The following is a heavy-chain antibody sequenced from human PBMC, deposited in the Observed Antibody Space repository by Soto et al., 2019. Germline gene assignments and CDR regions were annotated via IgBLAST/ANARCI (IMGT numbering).Heavy chain of an antibody. Sequence: GGSLRLSCAASGFTFSSYGMHWVRQAPGKGLEWVAVIWYDGSNKYYADSVKGRFTISRDNSKNTLYLKMNSLRAEDTAVYYCGRADGFLTVYYTCDYGGQGTLVTVPS. D-gene: IGHD3-9*01. CDR1: GFTFSSYG. V-gene: IGHV3-33*01. CDR3: GRADGFLTVYYTCDY. CDR2: IWYDGSNK. J-gene: IGHJ4*02.